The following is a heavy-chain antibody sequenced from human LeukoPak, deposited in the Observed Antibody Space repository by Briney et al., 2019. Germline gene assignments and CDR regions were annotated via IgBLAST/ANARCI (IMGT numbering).Heavy chain of an antibody. D-gene: IGHD4-17*01. J-gene: IGHJ4*02. CDR2: ISYDGDNK. CDR1: GFTFSNFW. CDR3: ARSAEDYGGYAGY. Sequence: GGSLRLSCAASGFTFSNFWMHWVRQAPGKGLEWVAVISYDGDNKYYADSVKGRFTISRDASKSTLYLQMNSLRTEDTAVYYCARSAEDYGGYAGYWGQGTLVTVSS. V-gene: IGHV3-30-3*01.